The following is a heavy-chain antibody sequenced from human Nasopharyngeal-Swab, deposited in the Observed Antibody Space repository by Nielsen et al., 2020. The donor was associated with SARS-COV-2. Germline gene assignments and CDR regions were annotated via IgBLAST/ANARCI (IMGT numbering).Heavy chain of an antibody. J-gene: IGHJ6*02. CDR1: GFTFSNYS. Sequence: GGSLRLSCAASGFTFSNYSMNWVRQAPGKGLEWVSSISSSTSYIYYADSVKGRFTISRDNAKNSLYLQMNSLRAEDTAVYYCARDGFGESPYYYYYGMDFWGQGTTVTVSS. CDR2: ISSSTSYI. V-gene: IGHV3-21*01. CDR3: ARDGFGESPYYYYYGMDF. D-gene: IGHD3-10*01.